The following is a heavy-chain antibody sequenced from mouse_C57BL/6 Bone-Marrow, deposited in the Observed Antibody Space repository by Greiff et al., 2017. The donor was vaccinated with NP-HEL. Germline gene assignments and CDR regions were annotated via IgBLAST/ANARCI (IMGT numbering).Heavy chain of an antibody. D-gene: IGHD1-1*01. CDR1: GFTFSSYA. J-gene: IGHJ3*01. CDR2: ISDGGSYT. CDR3: ARARDYYGSSSWLAY. V-gene: IGHV5-4*01. Sequence: DVHLVESGGGLVKPGGSLKLSCAASGFTFSSYAMSWVRQTPEKRLEWVATISDGGSYTYYPAHVKGRFPIARDNAKNNLYLQMSHLKSEDTAMYYCARARDYYGSSSWLAYWGQGTLVTVSA.